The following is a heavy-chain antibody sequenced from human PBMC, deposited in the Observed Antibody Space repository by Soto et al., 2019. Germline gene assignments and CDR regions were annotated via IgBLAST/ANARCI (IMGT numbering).Heavy chain of an antibody. CDR1: GGSISSYY. Sequence: QVQLQESGPGLVKPSETLSLTCTVSGGSISSYYWSWIRQPPGKGLEWIGYIYYSGSTNYNPSLKSRVTISVDTSKNQSSLKLSSVTAADTAVYYCARETSAAATGWFDPWGQGTLVTVSS. V-gene: IGHV4-59*01. CDR3: ARETSAAATGWFDP. J-gene: IGHJ5*02. D-gene: IGHD6-13*01. CDR2: IYYSGST.